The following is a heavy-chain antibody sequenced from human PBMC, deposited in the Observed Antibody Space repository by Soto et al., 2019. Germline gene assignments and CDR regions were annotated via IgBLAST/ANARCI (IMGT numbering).Heavy chain of an antibody. D-gene: IGHD6-19*01. CDR3: ARIYSSGWSTKGDWYFDL. V-gene: IGHV4-34*01. J-gene: IGHJ2*01. CDR2: INHSGST. Sequence: SETLSLTCAVYGGSGGSFSGYYWSWIRQPPGKGLEWIGEINHSGSTNYNPSLKSRVTISVDTSKNQFSLKLSSVTAADTAVYYCARIYSSGWSTKGDWYFDLWGRGTLVTSPQ. CDR1: GGSGGSFSGYY.